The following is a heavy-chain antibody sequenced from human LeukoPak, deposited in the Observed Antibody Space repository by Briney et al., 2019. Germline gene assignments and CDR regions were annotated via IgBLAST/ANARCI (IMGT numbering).Heavy chain of an antibody. CDR3: ARGDASGYDPGSFAGLD. J-gene: IGHJ4*02. V-gene: IGHV1-69*04. CDR1: GGTFSSYA. CDR2: IIPILGIA. Sequence: SVKVSCKASGGTFSSYAISWVRQAPGQGLEWMGRIIPILGIANYAQKFQGRVTITADKSTSTAYMELSSLRSEDTAVYYCARGDASGYDPGSFAGLDWGQGTLVTVSS. D-gene: IGHD5-12*01.